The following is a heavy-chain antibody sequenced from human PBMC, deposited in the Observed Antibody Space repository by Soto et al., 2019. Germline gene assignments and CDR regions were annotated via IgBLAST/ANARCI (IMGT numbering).Heavy chain of an antibody. CDR1: GGSISSYY. D-gene: IGHD5-12*01. CDR2: IYYSGST. CDR3: ARVIVADGRRGPFYYYYYYMDV. J-gene: IGHJ6*03. Sequence: SETLSLTCTVSGGSISSYYWSWIRQPPGKGLEWIGYIYYSGSTNYNPSLKSRVTISVDTSKNQFSLKLSSVTAADTAVYYCARVIVADGRRGPFYYYYYYMDVWGKGTTVTVSS. V-gene: IGHV4-59*01.